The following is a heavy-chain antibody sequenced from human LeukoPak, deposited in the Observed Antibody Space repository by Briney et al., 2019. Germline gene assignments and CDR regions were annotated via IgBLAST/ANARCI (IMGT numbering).Heavy chain of an antibody. CDR3: ARGKYTGGYDSTVDY. Sequence: PSQTLSLTCTVSGGSISSGGYYWSWIRQHPGKGLEWIGYIYYSGSTYYNPSLKSRVTISVDTSKNQFSLKLSSVTAADTAVYYCARGKYTGGYDSTVDYWGQGTLVTVSS. V-gene: IGHV4-31*03. CDR2: IYYSGST. J-gene: IGHJ4*02. CDR1: GGSISSGGYY. D-gene: IGHD5-12*01.